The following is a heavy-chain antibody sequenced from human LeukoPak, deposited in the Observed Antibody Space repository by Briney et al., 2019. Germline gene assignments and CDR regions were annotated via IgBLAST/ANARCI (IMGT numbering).Heavy chain of an antibody. D-gene: IGHD3-22*01. CDR3: ARDRTYDSSGYSDY. Sequence: GGSMRLSCAASGFTFSSYWMSWVRQAPGKGLEWVANIKQDGSEKYYVDSVKGRFTISRDNAKNSLYLQMNSLRAEDTAVYYCARDRTYDSSGYSDYWGQGTLVTVSS. J-gene: IGHJ4*02. V-gene: IGHV3-7*01. CDR2: IKQDGSEK. CDR1: GFTFSSYW.